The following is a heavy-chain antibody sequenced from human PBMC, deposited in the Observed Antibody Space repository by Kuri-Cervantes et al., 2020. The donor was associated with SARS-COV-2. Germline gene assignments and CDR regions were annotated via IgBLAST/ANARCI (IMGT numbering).Heavy chain of an antibody. D-gene: IGHD6-6*01. CDR2: IYTSGST. CDR3: ARSHRRAARYFDY. CDR1: GGSISSGSYY. V-gene: IGHV4-61*02. J-gene: IGHJ4*02. Sequence: PSETLSLTCTVSGGSISSGSYYWSWIRQPAGKGLEWIGRIYTSGSTNYNPSLKSRVTISVDTSKNQFSLKLSSVTAADTAVYYCARSHRRAARYFDYWGQGTLVTVSS.